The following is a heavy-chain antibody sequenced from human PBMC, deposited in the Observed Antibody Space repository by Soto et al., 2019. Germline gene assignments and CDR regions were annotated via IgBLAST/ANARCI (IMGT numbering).Heavy chain of an antibody. D-gene: IGHD3-22*01. V-gene: IGHV3-23*01. CDR3: AKSSLPPYYDSSGYXYVNPDDY. Sequence: EVQLLESGGGLVQPGGSLRLSCAASGFTFSSYAMSWVRQAPXXXLEWVXAISGSGGSTYYADSVKGRFTISRDNSKNTLYLQMNSLRAEDTAVYYCAKSSLPPYYDSSGYXYVNPDDYWGQGTLVTVSS. CDR2: ISGSGGST. CDR1: GFTFSSYA. J-gene: IGHJ4*02.